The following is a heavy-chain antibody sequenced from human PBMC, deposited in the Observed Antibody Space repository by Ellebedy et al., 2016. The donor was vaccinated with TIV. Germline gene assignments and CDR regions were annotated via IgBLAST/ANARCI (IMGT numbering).Heavy chain of an antibody. Sequence: ASVKVSCXVSGYTLTELSMHWVRQAPGKGLEWMGGFDPEDGETIYAQKFQGRVTMTEDTSTDTAYMELSSLRSEDTAVYYCATNPEYSSGWGYFDYWGQGTLVTVSS. CDR1: GYTLTELS. J-gene: IGHJ4*02. CDR2: FDPEDGET. CDR3: ATNPEYSSGWGYFDY. V-gene: IGHV1-24*01. D-gene: IGHD6-19*01.